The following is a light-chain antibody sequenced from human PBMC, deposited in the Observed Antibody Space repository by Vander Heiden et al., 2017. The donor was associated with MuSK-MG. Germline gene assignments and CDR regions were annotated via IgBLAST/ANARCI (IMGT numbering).Light chain of an antibody. Sequence: DIQMTQSPSSLSASVGDRVTISCRASQSISTYLNWYQQKPGKAPKLVIYAASSLESGVPSRFSGSGSGTDFTLTISSRQQEDFATYYCQQNYSTPYVTFGQGTRLEI. CDR2: AAS. CDR3: QQNYSTPYVT. V-gene: IGKV1-39*01. CDR1: QSISTY. J-gene: IGKJ5*01.